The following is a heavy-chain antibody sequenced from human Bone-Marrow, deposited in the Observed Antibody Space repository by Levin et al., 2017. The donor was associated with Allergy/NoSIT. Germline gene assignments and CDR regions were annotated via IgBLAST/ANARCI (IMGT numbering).Heavy chain of an antibody. D-gene: IGHD5-18*01. CDR2: IWYDGSNK. CDR3: ARSLESGYSYGRTGVRKLYYYYGMDV. Sequence: GGSLRLSCAASGFTFSSYGMHWVRQAPGKGLEWVAVIWYDGSNKYYADSVKGRFTISRDNSKNTLYLQMNSLRAEDTAVYYCARSLESGYSYGRTGVRKLYYYYGMDVWGQGTTVTVSS. CDR1: GFTFSSYG. V-gene: IGHV3-33*01. J-gene: IGHJ6*02.